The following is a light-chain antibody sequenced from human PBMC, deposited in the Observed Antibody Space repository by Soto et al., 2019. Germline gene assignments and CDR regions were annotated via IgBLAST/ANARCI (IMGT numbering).Light chain of an antibody. Sequence: DIQMTQSPSSLSASVGDRVTITCQASQDISNYLNWYQQKPGKAPKLLIYDASNLETGVPSRFSGSGSGTDFTFTINSLQPEDIATYYCQQYDNFPFTFGPGTKVDIK. CDR2: DAS. CDR3: QQYDNFPFT. CDR1: QDISNY. V-gene: IGKV1-33*01. J-gene: IGKJ3*01.